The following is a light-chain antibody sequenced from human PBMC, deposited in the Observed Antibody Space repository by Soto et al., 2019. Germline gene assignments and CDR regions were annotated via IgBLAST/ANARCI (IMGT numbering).Light chain of an antibody. J-gene: IGKJ2*01. V-gene: IGKV3-20*01. CDR2: GAS. CDR1: QSGTSNY. Sequence: EILLTQSPGTLTLSPGERATLSCRASQSGTSNYLAWYQQKPGQAPRLLIYGASSRATGIPDRFSDSGSGTDFTLTISRLEPEDFAVYYCQQYGASPTTFGQGTKLEI. CDR3: QQYGASPTT.